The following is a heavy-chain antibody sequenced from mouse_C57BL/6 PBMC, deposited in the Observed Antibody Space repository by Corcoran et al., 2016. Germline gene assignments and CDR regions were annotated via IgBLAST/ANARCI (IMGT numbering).Heavy chain of an antibody. CDR3: VRDSNWYFDV. V-gene: IGHV9-3*01. D-gene: IGHD2-5*01. Sequence: QIQLVHSGPELKKPGETVKISCKASGYTFTTYGMTWVKQAPGKGLKWMGWINTYSGVSHADDFKGRFAFSLETSASTAYLQINNLKNEDTATYFCVRDSNWYFDVWGTGTTVTVSS. CDR2: INTYSGV. J-gene: IGHJ1*03. CDR1: GYTFTTYG.